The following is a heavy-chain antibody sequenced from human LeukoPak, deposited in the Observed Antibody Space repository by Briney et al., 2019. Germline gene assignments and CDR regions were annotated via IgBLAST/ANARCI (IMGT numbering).Heavy chain of an antibody. D-gene: IGHD6-13*01. Sequence: GGSLRLSCAASGFTFSSYAMSWVRQAPGKGLEWVSAISGSGGSTYYADSAKGRFTISRDNSKNTLYLQMNCLRAEDTAVYYCAKALSAAGFDYWGQGTLVTVSS. CDR3: AKALSAAGFDY. CDR2: ISGSGGST. V-gene: IGHV3-23*01. CDR1: GFTFSSYA. J-gene: IGHJ4*02.